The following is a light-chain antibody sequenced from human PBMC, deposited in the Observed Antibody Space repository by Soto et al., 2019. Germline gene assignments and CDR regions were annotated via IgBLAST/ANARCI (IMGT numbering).Light chain of an antibody. V-gene: IGLV2-23*01. Sequence: QSLLTHPASLSGSPGQSITISCTGTVGLVSWYQQHPGKVPKLIIYDDTKRPSGVSSRFSGSKSGNTASPTISGLQTEDEADYYCCLYVGGRTYLFGTGTKVTVL. J-gene: IGLJ1*01. CDR2: DDT. CDR1: VGL. CDR3: CLYVGGRTYL.